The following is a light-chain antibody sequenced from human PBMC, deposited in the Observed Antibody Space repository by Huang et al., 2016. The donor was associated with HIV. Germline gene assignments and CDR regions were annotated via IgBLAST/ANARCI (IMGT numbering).Light chain of an antibody. CDR1: QSVGSN. CDR3: QQYNDWPTWT. CDR2: GTS. V-gene: IGKV3-15*01. J-gene: IGKJ1*01. Sequence: IEMTQSPATLSVSPGERATLSCRASQSVGSNLAWYQQKPGQPPRLLIFGTSTRATGIPARFSGSGSGTEFTLTISSLQSEDFAVYFCQQYNDWPTWTFGQGTKVDIK.